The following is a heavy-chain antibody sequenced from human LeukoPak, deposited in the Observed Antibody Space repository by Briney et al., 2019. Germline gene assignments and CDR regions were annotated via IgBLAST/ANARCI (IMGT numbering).Heavy chain of an antibody. CDR3: ARIQLGYCSSTSCYNLPGVRFDP. CDR1: GGSFSGYY. D-gene: IGHD2-2*02. CDR2: INHSGST. V-gene: IGHV4-34*01. Sequence: PSETLSLTCAVYGGSFSGYYWSWIRQPPGKGLEWIGEINHSGSTNYNPSLKSRVTISVDTSKNQFSLKLSSVTAADTAAYYCARIQLGYCSSTSCYNLPGVRFDPWGQGTLVTVSS. J-gene: IGHJ5*02.